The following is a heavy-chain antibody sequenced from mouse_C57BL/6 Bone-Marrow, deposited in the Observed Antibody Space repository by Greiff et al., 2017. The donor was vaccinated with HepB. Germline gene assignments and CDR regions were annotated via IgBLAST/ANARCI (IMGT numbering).Heavy chain of an antibody. D-gene: IGHD2-4*01. CDR1: GYTFTSYW. J-gene: IGHJ2*01. Sequence: VQLQQSGAELVKPGASVKLSCKASGYTFTSYWMHWVKQRPGQGLEWIGMIHPNSGSTNYNEKFKSKATLTVDKSSSTAYMQLSSLTSEDSAVYYCARGGLPLYYFDYWGQGTTLTVSS. CDR2: IHPNSGST. V-gene: IGHV1-64*01. CDR3: ARGGLPLYYFDY.